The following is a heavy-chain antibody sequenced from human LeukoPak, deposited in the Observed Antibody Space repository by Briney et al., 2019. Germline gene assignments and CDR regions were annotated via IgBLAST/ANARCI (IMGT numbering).Heavy chain of an antibody. Sequence: GGSLRLSCAASGFTFSSYSMNWVRQAPGKGLEWVSSISSSSSYIYYADSVKGRFNISRDNSKNTLYLQMNSLRAEDTAVYYCAKASAMIVVVSKHFDYWGQGTLVTVSS. D-gene: IGHD3-22*01. V-gene: IGHV3-21*04. CDR2: ISSSSSYI. J-gene: IGHJ4*02. CDR3: AKASAMIVVVSKHFDY. CDR1: GFTFSSYS.